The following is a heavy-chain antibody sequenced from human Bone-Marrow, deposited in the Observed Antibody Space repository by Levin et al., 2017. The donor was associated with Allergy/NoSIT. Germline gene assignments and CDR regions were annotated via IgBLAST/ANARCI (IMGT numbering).Heavy chain of an antibody. CDR3: ATRGCSTPSCFVSNWGSPFYFLDF. Sequence: PGGSLRLSCKGFGYDFTGYWIVWVRQMPGKGPEWMGMIHPLASDTKYSPSFQGQVPISADTSTNTAYLQWIRLRASDSAIYYCATRGCSTPSCFVSNWGSPFYFLDFWGQGALVTVSS. J-gene: IGHJ4*02. CDR2: IHPLASDT. CDR1: GYDFTGYW. V-gene: IGHV5-51*01. D-gene: IGHD2-2*01.